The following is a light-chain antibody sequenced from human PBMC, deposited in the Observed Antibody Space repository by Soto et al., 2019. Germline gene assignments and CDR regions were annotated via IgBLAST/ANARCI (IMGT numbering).Light chain of an antibody. CDR3: QRSYSLPYT. CDR1: QSVGSL. Sequence: DIQMTQSPSSLSASVGDRVTITCRASQSVGSLLNWFQQKPGKAPKLLIYAASTLQSGAPSRFSGSGAGTDFTLLISSLQPEDFATYYCQRSYSLPYTFGQGTKLEI. CDR2: AAS. V-gene: IGKV1-39*01. J-gene: IGKJ2*01.